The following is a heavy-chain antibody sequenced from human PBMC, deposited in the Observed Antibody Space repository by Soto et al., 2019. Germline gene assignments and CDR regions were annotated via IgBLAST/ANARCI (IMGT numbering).Heavy chain of an antibody. CDR3: ARIRRGYSSGWYFDY. CDR2: IYYSGST. Sequence: QMQLQESDPGLVKPSETLSLTCTVSGGSISSYYWSWIRQPPGKGLEWIGYIYYSGSTNYNPSLKSRVTISVDTSKNQFSLKLSSVTAADTAVYYFARIRRGYSSGWYFDYWGQGTLVTVSS. J-gene: IGHJ4*02. CDR1: GGSISSYY. D-gene: IGHD6-19*01. V-gene: IGHV4-59*01.